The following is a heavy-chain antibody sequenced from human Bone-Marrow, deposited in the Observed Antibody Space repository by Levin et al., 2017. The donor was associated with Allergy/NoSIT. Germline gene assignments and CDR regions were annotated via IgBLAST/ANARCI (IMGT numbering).Heavy chain of an antibody. J-gene: IGHJ4*02. CDR1: ALSFSTYS. V-gene: IGHV3-21*01. CDR2: IGASGSYI. CDR3: VRGTRDTGSLLDC. Sequence: PGGSLRLSCVASALSFSTYSMNWVRQAPGKGLEWVSSIGASGSYIHYADSVKGRFTISRDNARNSLYLQLNSLRAEDTAVYYCVRGTRDTGSLLDCWGQGTLVTVSS. D-gene: IGHD1-26*01.